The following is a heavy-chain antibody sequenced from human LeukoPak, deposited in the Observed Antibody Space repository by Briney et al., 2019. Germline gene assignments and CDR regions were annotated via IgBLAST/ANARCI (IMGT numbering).Heavy chain of an antibody. Sequence: GGSLRLSCVASGFSISSGYMTWARQAPGKALEWVSLLYSDDSAYYPDSVKGRFTISRDNSKSTLHLQKDTLRTEDTAMYYCARDPWQGSTTLHWGQGIMVTVSS. V-gene: IGHV3-66*02. J-gene: IGHJ4*02. CDR2: LYSDDSA. CDR1: GFSISSGY. CDR3: ARDPWQGSTTLH. D-gene: IGHD1-26*01.